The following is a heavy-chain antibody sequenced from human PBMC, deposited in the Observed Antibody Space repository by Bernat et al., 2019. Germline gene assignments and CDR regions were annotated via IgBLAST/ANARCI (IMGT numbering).Heavy chain of an antibody. V-gene: IGHV3-48*03. CDR1: GFTLNSHE. CDR2: ISSSGTAV. CDR3: AREVVLFSLFDAFDI. D-gene: IGHD2/OR15-2a*01. Sequence: EVQLVESGGGLVQPGGSLRLSCAASGFTLNSHEMNWVRQAPGKGLEWISYISSSGTAVHYADSVRGRFTISRDTAKNSLYLQLNSLRVEDTAVYYCAREVVLFSLFDAFDIWGQGTMVTVSS. J-gene: IGHJ3*02.